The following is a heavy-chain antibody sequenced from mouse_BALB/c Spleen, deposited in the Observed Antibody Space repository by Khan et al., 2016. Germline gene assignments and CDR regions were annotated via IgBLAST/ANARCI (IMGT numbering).Heavy chain of an antibody. CDR2: IWAGGST. J-gene: IGHJ3*01. CDR1: GFSLTNSG. V-gene: IGHV2-9*02. Sequence: QVTLKESGPGLVAPSQSLSITCTVSGFSLTNSGVHWVRQPPGKGLDWLGVIWAGGSTDYNSALMSRLSITKDNSQNQVFLEMNSLQTDDTAMYYCARDDQDYDAWFASWGQGTLVTVSA. CDR3: ARDDQDYDAWFAS. D-gene: IGHD2-4*01.